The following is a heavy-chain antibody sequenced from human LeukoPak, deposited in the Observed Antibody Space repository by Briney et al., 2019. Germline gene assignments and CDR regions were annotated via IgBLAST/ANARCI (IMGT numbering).Heavy chain of an antibody. D-gene: IGHD3-10*01. CDR2: IKSKTDGGTT. Sequence: GGSLRLSCAASGFTFSNAWMSWVRQAPGKGLEWVGRIKSKTDGGTTDYAAPVKGRFTISRDDSKNTLYLQMNSLKTEDTAVYYRTTAHYYGSGSYSYYYYYMDVWGKGTTVTVSS. CDR3: TTAHYYGSGSYSYYYYYMDV. J-gene: IGHJ6*03. V-gene: IGHV3-15*01. CDR1: GFTFSNAW.